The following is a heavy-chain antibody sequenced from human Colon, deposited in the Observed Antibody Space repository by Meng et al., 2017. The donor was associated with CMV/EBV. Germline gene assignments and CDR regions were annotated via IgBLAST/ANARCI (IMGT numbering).Heavy chain of an antibody. Sequence: QLPLMQAGPAVTKPEPSVKVSCKSSRTTSTGYYMHWVRQAPGQGLEWMGWINPNSGGTNYAQKFQGRVTMTRDTSISTAYMELSRLRSDDTAVYYCATVSSGYYLYFQHWGQGTLVTVSS. CDR2: INPNSGGT. J-gene: IGHJ1*01. CDR3: ATVSSGYYLYFQH. D-gene: IGHD3-22*01. V-gene: IGHV1-2*02. CDR1: RTTSTGYY.